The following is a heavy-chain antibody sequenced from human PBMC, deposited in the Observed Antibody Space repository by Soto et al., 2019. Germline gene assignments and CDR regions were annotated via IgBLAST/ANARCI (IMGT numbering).Heavy chain of an antibody. J-gene: IGHJ4*02. Sequence: PGGSLRLSCGASGFTVTSNGVRWVRQAPGKGLEWVSSISPNGQGIWYADYVKGRFTISRDISRNTVFMQMDSLRAEDTAVYYCSKVRQYPRDYFHYWGQGTMVTVSS. CDR3: SKVRQYPRDYFHY. V-gene: IGHV3-23*01. D-gene: IGHD4-4*01. CDR2: ISPNGQGI. CDR1: GFTVTSNG.